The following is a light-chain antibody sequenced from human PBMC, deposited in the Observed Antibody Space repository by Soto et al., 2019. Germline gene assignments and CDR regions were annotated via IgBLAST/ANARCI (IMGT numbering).Light chain of an antibody. CDR1: RRDIGGYNY. J-gene: IGLJ2*01. CDR3: SSYGGSNDLV. V-gene: IGLV2-8*01. CDR2: EVT. Sequence: QSVLTQPPSASGSPGESVTISCTGTRRDIGGYNYVSWYQQHPGKAPRLMIYEVTNRPSGVPDRFSGSKSGSTASLTVSGLQAEDGADYYCSSYGGSNDLVFGGGTQLTVL.